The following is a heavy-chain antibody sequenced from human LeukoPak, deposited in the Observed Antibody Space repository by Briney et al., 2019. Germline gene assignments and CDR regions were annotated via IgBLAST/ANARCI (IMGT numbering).Heavy chain of an antibody. Sequence: SVKVSCKASGGTFSSYAISWVRQAPGQGLEWMGGIIPIFGTANYAQKFQGRVTITADESTSTAYMELSSLRSEDTAVYYCAREAERIEPYYYDSSGYSLGAFDIWGQGTMVTVSS. J-gene: IGHJ3*02. D-gene: IGHD3-22*01. CDR2: IIPIFGTA. CDR1: GGTFSSYA. V-gene: IGHV1-69*13. CDR3: AREAERIEPYYYDSSGYSLGAFDI.